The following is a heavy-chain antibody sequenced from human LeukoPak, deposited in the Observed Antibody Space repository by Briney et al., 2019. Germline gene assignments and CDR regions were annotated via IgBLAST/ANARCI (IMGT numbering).Heavy chain of an antibody. J-gene: IGHJ4*02. Sequence: SETLSLTCTVSGYSISSGYYWGWIRQPPGKGLEWIGSIYHSGSTYYNPSLKSRVTISVDTSKNQFSLKLSSVTAADTAVYYCARVQWLVLYFDYWGQGTLVTVSS. CDR3: ARVQWLVLYFDY. D-gene: IGHD6-19*01. CDR2: IYHSGST. V-gene: IGHV4-38-2*02. CDR1: GYSISSGYY.